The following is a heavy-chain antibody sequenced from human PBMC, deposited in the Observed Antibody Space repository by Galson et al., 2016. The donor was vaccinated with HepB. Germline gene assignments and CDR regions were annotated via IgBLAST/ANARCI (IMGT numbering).Heavy chain of an antibody. J-gene: IGHJ6*02. V-gene: IGHV5-10-1*01. CDR2: IDPSDSST. D-gene: IGHD5-18*01. CDR3: ARVYSYGFKDGMDV. Sequence: QSGAEVKKPGESLRISCKGSGYSLTNSWISWVRQMPGKGLEWMGRIDPSDSSTHYGPSFEGHVAMSTDKSITTAYLQWSSLKASDTAMYYCARVYSYGFKDGMDVWGQGTTVIVSS. CDR1: GYSLTNSW.